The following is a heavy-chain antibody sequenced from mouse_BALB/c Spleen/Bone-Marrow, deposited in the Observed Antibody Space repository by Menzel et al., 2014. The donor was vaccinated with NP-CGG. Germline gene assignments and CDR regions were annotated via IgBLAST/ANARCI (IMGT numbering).Heavy chain of an antibody. V-gene: IGHV1-54*01. Sequence: VQLQQSGAELVRPGTSVKVSCKASGYAFTNYWIEWIKQRPGQGLEWIGVINPGSGGINYNEKFKGKATLTADKSSSTAYMQLSSLSSDGSAVYFCARELVRGMDYWGQRTSVTVSS. CDR2: INPGSGGI. CDR1: GYAFTNYW. CDR3: ARELVRGMDY. D-gene: IGHD1-1*01. J-gene: IGHJ4*01.